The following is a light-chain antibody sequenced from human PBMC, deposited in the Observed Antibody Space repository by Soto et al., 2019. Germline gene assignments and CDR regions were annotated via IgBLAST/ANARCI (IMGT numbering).Light chain of an antibody. V-gene: IGKV3-20*01. CDR3: QEYGRFPGA. J-gene: IGKJ1*01. CDR2: GAS. Sequence: EDVLTQSPGTLSLSPGERATLSCRASQSISNNFLARYQQKPGQAPRLLIYGASSRATGIPDRFSASGSGTDFTLTISRLEPEDFVVYYCQEYGRFPGAFGQGTKVEIK. CDR1: QSISNNF.